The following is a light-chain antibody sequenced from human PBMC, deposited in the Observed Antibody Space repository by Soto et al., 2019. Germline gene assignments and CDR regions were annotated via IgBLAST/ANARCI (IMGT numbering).Light chain of an antibody. V-gene: IGLV3-21*02. CDR3: QVWDSSSDHYV. J-gene: IGLJ1*01. Sequence: SYELTQPPSVSVAPGQTARITCGGNNIGSESVHWYQQKPGQAPVLVVYDGSDRPSGIPERFSGSNSGNTATLTISRVEAGHEADYYCQVWDSSSDHYVFGTGTKLTVL. CDR2: DGS. CDR1: NIGSES.